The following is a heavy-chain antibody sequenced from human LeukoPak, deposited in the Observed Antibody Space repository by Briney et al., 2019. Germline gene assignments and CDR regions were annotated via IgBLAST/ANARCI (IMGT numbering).Heavy chain of an antibody. J-gene: IGHJ5*02. CDR1: GFTFSSYE. CDR3: ARDRVRAGRENWFDP. CDR2: ISSSGSTI. V-gene: IGHV3-48*03. D-gene: IGHD1-1*01. Sequence: GGSLRLSCAASGFTFSSYEMNWVRQAPGKGLEWVSYISSSGSTIYYADSVKGRFTISRDNAKNSLYLQMNSLRAEDTAVYYCARDRVRAGRENWFDPWGQGTLVTVSS.